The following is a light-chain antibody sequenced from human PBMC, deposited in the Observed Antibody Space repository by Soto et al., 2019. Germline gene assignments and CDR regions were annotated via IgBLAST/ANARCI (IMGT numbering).Light chain of an antibody. CDR1: QSVSSN. CDR3: QQYNNWPYT. J-gene: IGKJ2*01. Sequence: EIVMTQSPATLSVSPGERAALSCRASQSVSSNFAWYQQKPGQAPRLLIYGASTRATGIPARFSGSGSGTDFTLTTSSLQSADFAVYYCQQYNNWPYTFGQGTKLEIK. CDR2: GAS. V-gene: IGKV3-15*01.